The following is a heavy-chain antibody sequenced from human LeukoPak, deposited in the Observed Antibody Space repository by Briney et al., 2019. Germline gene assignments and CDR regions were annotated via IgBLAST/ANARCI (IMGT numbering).Heavy chain of an antibody. V-gene: IGHV1-69*04. J-gene: IGHJ6*02. D-gene: IGHD6-19*01. CDR1: GGTFSSYA. CDR3: ARGYSSGWYGTYYYGMDV. Sequence: SVKVSCKASGGTFSSYAISWVRQAPGQGLEWMGRIIPILGIANYAQKFQGRVTITADKSTSTAYMELRSLRSDDTAVYYCARGYSSGWYGTYYYGMDVWGQGTTVTVSS. CDR2: IIPILGIA.